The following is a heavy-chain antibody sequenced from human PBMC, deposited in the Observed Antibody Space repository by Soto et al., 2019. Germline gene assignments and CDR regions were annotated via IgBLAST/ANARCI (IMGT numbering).Heavy chain of an antibody. CDR2: ISAYNGNT. Sequence: ASVKVSCNASGYTFTSYGISWGRQAPGQGLEWMGWISAYNGNTNYAQKLQGRVTMTTDTSTSTAYMELRSLRSDDTAVYYCARDQRRCSSTSCAEYFQHWGQGSLVTVFS. D-gene: IGHD2-2*01. CDR3: ARDQRRCSSTSCAEYFQH. V-gene: IGHV1-18*01. J-gene: IGHJ1*01. CDR1: GYTFTSYG.